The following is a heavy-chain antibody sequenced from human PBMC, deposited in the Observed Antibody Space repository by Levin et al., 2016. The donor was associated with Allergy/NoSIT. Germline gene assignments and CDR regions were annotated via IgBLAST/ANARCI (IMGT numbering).Heavy chain of an antibody. CDR3: ARTYYDSRWFDP. CDR2: IYYSGST. J-gene: IGHJ5*02. V-gene: IGHV4-59*01. Sequence: RQAPGKGLEWIGYIYYSGSTNYNPSLKSRVTISVDTSKNQFSLKLSSVTAADTAVYYCARTYYDSRWFDPWGQGTLVTVSS. D-gene: IGHD3-22*01.